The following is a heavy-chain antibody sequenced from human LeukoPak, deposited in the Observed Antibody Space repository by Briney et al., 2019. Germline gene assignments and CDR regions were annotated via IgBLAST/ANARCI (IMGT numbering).Heavy chain of an antibody. CDR1: GYTFIDYY. D-gene: IGHD3-9*01. J-gene: IGHJ4*02. CDR2: INPNSGGT. Sequence: ASVTVSCKASGYTFIDYYIHWVRQAPGQGLERMGWINPNSGGTNYAQKFQGRVTMTRDTSINTTFMDLSSLTSDDTAVYYCARGHDNTGYNYFDYWGQGTLVAVSS. V-gene: IGHV1-2*02. CDR3: ARGHDNTGYNYFDY.